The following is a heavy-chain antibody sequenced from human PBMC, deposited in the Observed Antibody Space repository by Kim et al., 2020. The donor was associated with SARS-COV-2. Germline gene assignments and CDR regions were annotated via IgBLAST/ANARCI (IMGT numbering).Heavy chain of an antibody. CDR3: ASGPYYGSGSYYKAYYGMDV. V-gene: IGHV1-18*01. J-gene: IGHJ6*02. CDR1: GYTFTSYG. Sequence: ASVKVSCKASGYTFTSYGISWVRQAPGQGLEWMGWISAYNGNTNYAQKLQGRVTMTTDTSTSTAYMELRSLRSDDTAVYYCASGPYYGSGSYYKAYYGMDVWGQGTTVTVSS. D-gene: IGHD3-10*01. CDR2: ISAYNGNT.